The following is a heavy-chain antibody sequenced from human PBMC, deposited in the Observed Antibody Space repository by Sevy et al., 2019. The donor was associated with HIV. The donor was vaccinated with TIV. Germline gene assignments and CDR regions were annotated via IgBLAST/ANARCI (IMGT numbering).Heavy chain of an antibody. CDR3: ATSMIRGVNTLDYDIDV. Sequence: SETLSLTCGVFGGPFIDRYFTWIRQPPGKGLEWIGEITDRGTTTYNSSVKSRVTISINTSRKQFSLKLNSLTAADTAVYYCATSMIRGVNTLDYDIDVWAKGTTVTVS. J-gene: IGHJ6*03. V-gene: IGHV4-34*01. CDR2: ITDRGTT. D-gene: IGHD3-10*01. CDR1: GGPFIDRY.